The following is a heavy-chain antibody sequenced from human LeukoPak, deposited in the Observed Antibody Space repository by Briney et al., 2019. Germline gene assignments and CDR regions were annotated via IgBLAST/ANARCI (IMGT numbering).Heavy chain of an antibody. Sequence: SVTLSLTCTVSGGSINSYYWTWIRQPPGKGLEWIANVYNSGSTNYNPSLKSRVTISVDMFKNQFSLKLTSVTAADTAVYYCARLRSGMDVWGQGTTVTVSS. CDR3: ARLRSGMDV. J-gene: IGHJ6*02. CDR2: VYNSGST. CDR1: GGSINSYY. V-gene: IGHV4-59*01.